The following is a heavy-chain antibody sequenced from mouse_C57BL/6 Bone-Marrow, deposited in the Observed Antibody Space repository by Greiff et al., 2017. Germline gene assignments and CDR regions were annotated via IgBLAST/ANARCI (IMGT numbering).Heavy chain of an antibody. Sequence: EVMLVESGEGLVKPGGSLKLSCAASGFTFSSYAMSWVRQTPEKRLEWVAYISSGGDYIYYADTVKGRFTISRDNARNTLYLQKSSLKSEDTAMYYCTRGRRGREAYGNYVDYWGQGTTRTVAS. CDR3: TRGRRGREAYGNYVDY. CDR1: GFTFSSYA. D-gene: IGHD2-1*01. CDR2: ISSGGDYI. V-gene: IGHV5-9-1*02. J-gene: IGHJ2*01.